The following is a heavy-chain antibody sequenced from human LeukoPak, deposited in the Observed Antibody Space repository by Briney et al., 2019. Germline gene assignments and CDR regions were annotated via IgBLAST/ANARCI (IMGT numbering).Heavy chain of an antibody. J-gene: IGHJ4*02. D-gene: IGHD3-16*01. V-gene: IGHV3-11*01. CDR2: ISSSGSTI. CDR1: GFTFSDNY. CDR3: ARDPLFGIVTLDY. Sequence: GSLRLSCAASGFTFSDNYMSWIRQAPGKGLEWVSYISSSGSTIYYADSVKGRFTISRDNAKNSLYLQMNSLRAEDTAVYYCARDPLFGIVTLDYWGQGTLVTVSS.